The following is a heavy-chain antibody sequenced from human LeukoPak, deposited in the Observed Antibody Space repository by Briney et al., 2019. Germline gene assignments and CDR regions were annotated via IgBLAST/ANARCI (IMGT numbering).Heavy chain of an antibody. D-gene: IGHD6-13*01. Sequence: NPSETLSLTCIVSGGSISSYYWSWIRQPPGKGLEWIGYISDSGSTISVDTSKNQFSLKLSSVTAADTAVYYCARRIAAADAFDIWGQGTMVTVSS. CDR3: ARRIAAADAFDI. J-gene: IGHJ3*02. V-gene: IGHV4-59*08. CDR1: GGSISSYY. CDR2: ISDSGS.